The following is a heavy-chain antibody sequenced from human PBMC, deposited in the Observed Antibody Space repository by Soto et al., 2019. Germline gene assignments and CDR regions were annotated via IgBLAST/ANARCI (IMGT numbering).Heavy chain of an antibody. V-gene: IGHV3-20*04. J-gene: IGHJ4*02. CDR3: ARAQWAAYYFDY. CDR1: GFTFDDYA. Sequence: EVQLVESGGSVIRPGGSLTLSCAASGFTFDDYAMTWVRQAPGKGLEWVAGVNWNGGITTYADSVKGRFTISRDNAKNSLSLQMNSLAGEDTALYYCARAQWAAYYFDYWGQGALVTVSS. CDR2: VNWNGGIT. D-gene: IGHD1-26*01.